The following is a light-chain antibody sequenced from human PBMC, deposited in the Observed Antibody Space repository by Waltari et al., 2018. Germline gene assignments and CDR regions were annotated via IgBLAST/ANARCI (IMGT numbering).Light chain of an antibody. Sequence: SYELTQPPSVSASQGQTARTTCSGDSLPKQYTTWSQQTPGQAPVLVMYKDSERPSGIPERFSGSSSGTTVTLTISGGQAEDEADYYCQSADSSGTYFDWVCAGGTKLTVL. CDR3: QSADSSGTYFDWV. CDR1: SLPKQY. V-gene: IGLV3-25*03. CDR2: KDS. J-gene: IGLJ3*02.